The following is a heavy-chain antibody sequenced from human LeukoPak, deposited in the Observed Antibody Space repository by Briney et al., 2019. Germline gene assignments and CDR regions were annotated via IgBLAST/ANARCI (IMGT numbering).Heavy chain of an antibody. Sequence: GGSLRLSCAGSGFTFSTYWMSWVRQAPGKGLEWVANIKEDGGQIYYVDSVKGRFTISRDNAKNSLYLQMSSLRAEDTAVYYCARYSSSSSFDYWGQGTLVTVSS. D-gene: IGHD6-6*01. J-gene: IGHJ4*02. CDR2: IKEDGGQI. CDR3: ARYSSSSSFDY. CDR1: GFTFSTYW. V-gene: IGHV3-7*01.